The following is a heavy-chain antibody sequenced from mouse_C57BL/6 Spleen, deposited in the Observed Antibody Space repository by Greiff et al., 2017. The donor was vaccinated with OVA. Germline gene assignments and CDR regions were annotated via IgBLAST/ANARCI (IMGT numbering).Heavy chain of an antibody. CDR2: INPNNGGT. D-gene: IGHD2-12*01. J-gene: IGHJ4*01. CDR1: GYTFTDYN. CDR3: ARSLRREYYAMDY. Sequence: VQLQQSGPELVKPGASVKIPCKASGYTFTDYNMDWVKQSHGKSLEWIGDINPNNGGTIYNQKFKGKATLTVDKSSSTAYMELRSLTSEDTAVYYGARSLRREYYAMDYWGKGTSVTVSS. V-gene: IGHV1-18*01.